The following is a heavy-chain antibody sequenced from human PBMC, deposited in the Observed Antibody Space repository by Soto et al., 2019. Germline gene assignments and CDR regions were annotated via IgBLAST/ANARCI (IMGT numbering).Heavy chain of an antibody. CDR3: ARGRADYFAY. J-gene: IGHJ4*02. CDR1: GYTFTSYD. Sequence: QVQLVQSGAEVKKPGASVKVSCKASGYTFTSYDINWVRQATGQGLEWMGWMNPNSGNTGYAQKFQDRATMTRNTSMSTVYMELSSLRSDDTAVYYCARGRADYFAYWGQATLVTVSS. CDR2: MNPNSGNT. V-gene: IGHV1-8*01.